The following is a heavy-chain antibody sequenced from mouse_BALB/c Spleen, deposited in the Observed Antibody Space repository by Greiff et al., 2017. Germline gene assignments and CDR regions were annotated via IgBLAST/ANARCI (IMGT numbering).Heavy chain of an antibody. Sequence: EVQVVESGGGLVQPGGSLKLSCAASGFTFSSYGMSWVRQTPDKRLELVATINSNGGSTYYPDSVKGRFTISRDNAKNTLYLQMSSLKSEDTAMYYCAREGPWFAYWGQGTLVTVSA. CDR3: AREGPWFAY. CDR2: INSNGGST. V-gene: IGHV5-6-3*01. CDR1: GFTFSSYG. J-gene: IGHJ3*01.